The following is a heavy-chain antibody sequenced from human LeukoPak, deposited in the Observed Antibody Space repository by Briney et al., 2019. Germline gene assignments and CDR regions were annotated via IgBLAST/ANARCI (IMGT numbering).Heavy chain of an antibody. CDR2: IIPIFGTA. Sequence: GASVKVSCKASGGTFSSYAISWVRQAPGQGLEWMGGIIPIFGTANYAQKFQGRVTITADESTSTAYMELGSLRSEDTAVYYCASCSSTSCPPSGYGMDVWGKGTTVTVSS. CDR1: GGTFSSYA. J-gene: IGHJ6*04. D-gene: IGHD2-2*01. V-gene: IGHV1-69*13. CDR3: ASCSSTSCPPSGYGMDV.